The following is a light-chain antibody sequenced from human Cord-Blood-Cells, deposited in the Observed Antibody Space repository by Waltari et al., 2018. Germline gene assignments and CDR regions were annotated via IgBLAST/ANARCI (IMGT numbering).Light chain of an antibody. CDR1: QSISSY. V-gene: IGKV1-39*01. Sequence: DIQMTPSPSSLSASVGDRVTITCRASQSISSYLNWYHQKPGKAPKLLIYAASSLQSGVPSRFSGSGSGTDFTLTISSLQPEDFATYYCQQSYSTPQYTFGQGTKLEIK. CDR2: AAS. J-gene: IGKJ2*01. CDR3: QQSYSTPQYT.